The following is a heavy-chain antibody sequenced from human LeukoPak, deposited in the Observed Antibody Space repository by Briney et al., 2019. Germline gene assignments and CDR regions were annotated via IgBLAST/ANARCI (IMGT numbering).Heavy chain of an antibody. V-gene: IGHV3-23*01. Sequence: SGGTLRLSCAASGFTFSSFGMSWVRQAPGKGLEWVSAISSTGGTAYYADSVKGRFTIFRDNSNNTLYLQMNSLRAEDTAVYYCAKLAVTPLLWYFDLWGRGTLVTVSS. CDR3: AKLAVTPLLWYFDL. CDR1: GFTFSSFG. CDR2: ISSTGGTA. D-gene: IGHD2-21*02. J-gene: IGHJ2*01.